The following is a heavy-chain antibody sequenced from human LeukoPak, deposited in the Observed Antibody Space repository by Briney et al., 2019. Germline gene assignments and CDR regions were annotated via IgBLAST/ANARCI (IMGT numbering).Heavy chain of an antibody. V-gene: IGHV3-21*01. CDR3: ARDPVLLWFGAFDY. J-gene: IGHJ4*02. Sequence: GGSLRLSCAASGFTFSSYSMNWVRQAPGKGLGWVSSISSSSYIYYADSVKGRFTISRDNAKNSLYLQMNSLRAEDTAVYYCARDPVLLWFGAFDYWGQGTLVTVSS. CDR1: GFTFSSYS. D-gene: IGHD3-10*01. CDR2: ISSSSYI.